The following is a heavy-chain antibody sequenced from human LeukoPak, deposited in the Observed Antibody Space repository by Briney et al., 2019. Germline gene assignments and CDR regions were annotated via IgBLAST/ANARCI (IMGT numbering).Heavy chain of an antibody. J-gene: IGHJ3*02. Sequence: GGSLRLSGGAAGFTFRDYYFSSIRQAPGKGLEWVSYISSSSSYTNYADSVKGRFTISRDNAKNSLYLQMNSLRAGGTGVYYCARGRQPEGTGTTFDAFDIWGQGTMVTVSS. V-gene: IGHV3-11*05. CDR1: GFTFRDYY. D-gene: IGHD1-1*01. CDR2: ISSSSSYT. CDR3: ARGRQPEGTGTTFDAFDI.